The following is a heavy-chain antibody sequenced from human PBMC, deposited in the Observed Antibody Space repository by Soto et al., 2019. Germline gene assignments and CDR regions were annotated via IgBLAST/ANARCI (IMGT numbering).Heavy chain of an antibody. V-gene: IGHV1-3*01. Sequence: QVQLVQSGAEVKKPGASVKISCKASGYTFTSYAIHWVRQAPGQRLEWMGWINAGNGNAKYSQKFQGRVTITRDTSASTAYVELSSLSSDDTAVYYCATASYYYESSGYYPDYWGQGTLVTVSS. CDR1: GYTFTSYA. CDR3: ATASYYYESSGYYPDY. D-gene: IGHD3-22*01. J-gene: IGHJ4*02. CDR2: INAGNGNA.